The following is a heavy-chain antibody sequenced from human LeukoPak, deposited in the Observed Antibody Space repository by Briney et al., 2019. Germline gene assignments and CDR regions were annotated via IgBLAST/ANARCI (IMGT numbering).Heavy chain of an antibody. D-gene: IGHD2-2*01. Sequence: GGSLRLSSAPSGFTFSNYAMTWVRQAPGNGLKWVSTISSNGDSTFYADSVKSRVTISRANTKNTLYLQMNSLLGEDTAVYSFAGYQRMLDPWGQGTLVTVSS. CDR3: AGYQRMLDP. CDR2: ISSNGDST. CDR1: GFTFSNYA. J-gene: IGHJ5*02. V-gene: IGHV3-23*01.